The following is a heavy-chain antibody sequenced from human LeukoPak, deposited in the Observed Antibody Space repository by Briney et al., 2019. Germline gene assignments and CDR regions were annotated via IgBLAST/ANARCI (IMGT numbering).Heavy chain of an antibody. CDR3: ARDLAVAGTPLGY. CDR2: VNPNSGVT. D-gene: IGHD6-19*01. V-gene: IGHV1-2*02. J-gene: IGHJ4*02. CDR1: GYTFTRYY. Sequence: GASVKVSCKASGYTFTRYYLQWVRQAPGQGLQWMGWVNPNSGVTNYAQKSQGRVTMTRATSISTGYMELRRLRYDDTAVYYCARDLAVAGTPLGYWGQGTLVTVSS.